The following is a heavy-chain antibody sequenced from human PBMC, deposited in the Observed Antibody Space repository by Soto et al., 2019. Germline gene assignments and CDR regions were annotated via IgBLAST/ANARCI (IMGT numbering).Heavy chain of an antibody. Sequence: EVQLVESGGGLVQPGGSLRLSCAASGFTFSSYSMNWVRQAPGKGLEWVSYISSSSSTIYYADSVKGRFTISRDNAKNSLYLQMNSLRAEETAVYYCARNVGQYPEMIDAFDIWGQGTMVTVSS. CDR1: GFTFSSYS. D-gene: IGHD2-15*01. CDR2: ISSSSSTI. J-gene: IGHJ3*02. CDR3: ARNVGQYPEMIDAFDI. V-gene: IGHV3-48*01.